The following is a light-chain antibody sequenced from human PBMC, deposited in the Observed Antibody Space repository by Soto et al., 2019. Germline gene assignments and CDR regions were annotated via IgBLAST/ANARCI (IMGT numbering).Light chain of an antibody. CDR3: QHYNSYSEA. CDR2: KAS. Sequence: IQMTQSPSTLSGSVEDRFTITCRSSQTISSWLAWYQQKPGKAPKLLIYKASTLKSGVPSRFSGSGSGTEFTLTISSLQPDDFATYYCQHYNSYSEAFGQGTK. V-gene: IGKV1-5*03. CDR1: QTISSW. J-gene: IGKJ1*01.